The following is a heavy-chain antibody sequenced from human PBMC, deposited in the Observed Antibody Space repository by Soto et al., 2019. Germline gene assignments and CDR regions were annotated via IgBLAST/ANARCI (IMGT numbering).Heavy chain of an antibody. V-gene: IGHV4-59*01. Sequence: SETLSLTCTVSGGSISGYYWSWIRQPPGKGLEWIGYIHYSGSTDYNPSLKSRVTITVDTSKNQFSLKLNSVTAADTAVYYCARGGPSSKWLDPWGQGTLVTVSS. CDR3: ARGGPSSKWLDP. CDR1: GGSISGYY. J-gene: IGHJ5*02. CDR2: IHYSGST. D-gene: IGHD3-10*01.